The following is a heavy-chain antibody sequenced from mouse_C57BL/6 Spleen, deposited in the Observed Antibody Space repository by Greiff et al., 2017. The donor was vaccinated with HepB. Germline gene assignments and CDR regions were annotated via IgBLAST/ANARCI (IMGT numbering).Heavy chain of an antibody. V-gene: IGHV3-1*01. CDR1: GYSITSGYD. J-gene: IGHJ1*03. D-gene: IGHD1-1*01. CDR3: ARDHGSPGGDFDV. CDR2: ISYSGST. Sequence: EVQLVESGPGMVKPSQSLSLTCTVTGYSITSGYDWHWIRHFPGNTLEWMGYISYSGSTNYNPSLKSRISITHDTSKNHFFLKLNSVTTEDTATYYCARDHGSPGGDFDVWGTGTTVTVSS.